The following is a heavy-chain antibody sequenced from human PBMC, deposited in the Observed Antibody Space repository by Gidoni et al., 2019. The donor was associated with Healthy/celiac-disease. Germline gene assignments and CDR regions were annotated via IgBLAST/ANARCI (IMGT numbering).Heavy chain of an antibody. CDR3: ASRSYYYDSSGPRRAFDI. CDR2: IDPSDSYT. Sequence: EVQLVQSGAEVKKPGESLRISCKGSGYSFTSYWISWVRQMPGKGLEWMGRIDPSDSYTNYSPSFQGHVTISADKSISTAYLQWSSLKASDTAMYYCASRSYYYDSSGPRRAFDIWGQGTMVTVSS. D-gene: IGHD3-22*01. J-gene: IGHJ3*02. V-gene: IGHV5-10-1*03. CDR1: GYSFTSYW.